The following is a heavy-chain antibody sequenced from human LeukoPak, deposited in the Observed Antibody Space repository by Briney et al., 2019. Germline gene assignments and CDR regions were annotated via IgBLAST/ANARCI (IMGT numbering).Heavy chain of an antibody. Sequence: SETLSLTCAVSGGSISSGGYSWSWIRQPPGTGLERIGYIYNSGSTYYNPSLTSRVTISLDRSKNQFSLKLSSVTAADTAVYYCARARAGYCSSTSCYTGRSYGMDVWGQGTTVTVSS. CDR2: IYNSGST. V-gene: IGHV4-30-2*01. CDR1: GGSISSGGYS. CDR3: ARARAGYCSSTSCYTGRSYGMDV. J-gene: IGHJ6*02. D-gene: IGHD2-2*02.